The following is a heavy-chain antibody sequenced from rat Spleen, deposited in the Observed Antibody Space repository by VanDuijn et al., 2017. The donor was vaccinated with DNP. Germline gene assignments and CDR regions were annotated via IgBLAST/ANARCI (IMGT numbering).Heavy chain of an antibody. J-gene: IGHJ2*01. Sequence: EVQLVESGGGLVQPGRSLKLSCAASGFTFSNSDMAWVRQAPTKGLEWVACMSPTTRSSYYRDSVRGRFTVSRDDSTSTLYLQMDSLRSEDTATYYCTRGGTYYFDYWGQGVMVTVSS. D-gene: IGHD1-11*01. CDR1: GFTFSNSD. V-gene: IGHV5-27*01. CDR2: MSPTTRSS. CDR3: TRGGTYYFDY.